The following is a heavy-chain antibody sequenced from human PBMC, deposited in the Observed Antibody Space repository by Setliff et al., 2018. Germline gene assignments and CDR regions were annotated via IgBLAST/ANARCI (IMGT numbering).Heavy chain of an antibody. D-gene: IGHD1-26*01. Sequence: KPSETLSLTCSVSGGAVSGDYWTWIRQPPGKGLEYIGYINYSGSTNYNPSLKSRVTISGDTSKNQVSLRLSSVTAADTAEYYCATRKSSGRLYYMDVWGKGTTVTVSS. V-gene: IGHV4-59*02. CDR3: ATRKSSGRLYYMDV. J-gene: IGHJ6*03. CDR2: INYSGST. CDR1: GGAVSGDY.